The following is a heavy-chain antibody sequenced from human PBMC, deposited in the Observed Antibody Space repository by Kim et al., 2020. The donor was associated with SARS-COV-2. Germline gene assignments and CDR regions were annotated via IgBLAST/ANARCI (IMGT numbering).Heavy chain of an antibody. CDR2: INPNSGGT. Sequence: ASVKVSCKASGYTFTGYSMHWVRQAPGQRLEWMGRINPNSGGTNYSQKFQGRVTMTRDTSISTAYMELSRLRSDDTVVYYCAREYGIYVGSRRYWYFDLWGRGTLVTVSS. CDR1: GYTFTGYS. CDR3: AREYGIYVGSRRYWYFDL. V-gene: IGHV1-2*05. J-gene: IGHJ2*01. D-gene: IGHD3-10*01.